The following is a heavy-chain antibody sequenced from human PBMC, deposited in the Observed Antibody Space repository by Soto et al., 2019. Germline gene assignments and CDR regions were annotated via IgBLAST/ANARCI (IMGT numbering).Heavy chain of an antibody. CDR3: ARGVDTMAFDH. CDR2: IYNSGST. D-gene: IGHD2-2*01. V-gene: IGHV4-30-4*02. J-gene: IGHJ5*02. Sequence: SETLSLTCTVSGDSLVSGDYYFVCIRQPPRKGLEWIGYIYNSGSTYYEPSLRSRLTISEDLSKNQLSLRLTAVTAADTAVYYCARGVDTMAFDHWGQGTLVTVSS. CDR1: GDSLVSGDYY.